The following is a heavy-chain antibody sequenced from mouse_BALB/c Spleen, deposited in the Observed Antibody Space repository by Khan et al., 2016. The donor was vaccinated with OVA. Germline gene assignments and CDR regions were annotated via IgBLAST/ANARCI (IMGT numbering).Heavy chain of an antibody. CDR1: GYTFTSYV. Sequence: VQLQQSGPELLKPGASVKMSCKASGYTFTSYVMHWVKQKPGQGLEWIGYIYPFNDDSKYSEKFKGKATLTSDTSSNTAYMELSRLTSEDSAVYYCAAPGSTYTWFAYWGQGTLVTVSA. V-gene: IGHV1S136*01. D-gene: IGHD1-1*01. J-gene: IGHJ3*01. CDR3: AAPGSTYTWFAY. CDR2: IYPFNDDS.